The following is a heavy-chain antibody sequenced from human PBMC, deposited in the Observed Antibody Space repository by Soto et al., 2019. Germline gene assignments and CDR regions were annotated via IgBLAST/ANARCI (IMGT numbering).Heavy chain of an antibody. D-gene: IGHD6-19*01. Sequence: GGSLRLSCAASGFTFSSYAMHWVRQAPGKGLEWVAVISYDGSNKYYADSVKGRFTISRDNSKNTLYLQMNSLRAEDTAVYYCARGSSGWPLVYYYGMDVWGQGTTVTVSS. V-gene: IGHV3-30-3*01. CDR2: ISYDGSNK. CDR1: GFTFSSYA. J-gene: IGHJ6*02. CDR3: ARGSSGWPLVYYYGMDV.